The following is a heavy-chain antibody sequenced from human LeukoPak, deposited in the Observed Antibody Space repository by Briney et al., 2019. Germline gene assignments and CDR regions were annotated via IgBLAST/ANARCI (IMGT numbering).Heavy chain of an antibody. Sequence: SETLSLTCNVSGSSITAFYWSWIRQSPGKGLEWIGSFQYGGNSKYNPSLKSRVAMSVDTSKRQLSLRLTSVTAADTAVYYCAKAGGVKTAALDLDYWGQGTLVTVSS. CDR2: FQYGGNS. CDR3: AKAGGVKTAALDLDY. CDR1: GSSITAFY. V-gene: IGHV4-59*01. D-gene: IGHD6-25*01. J-gene: IGHJ4*02.